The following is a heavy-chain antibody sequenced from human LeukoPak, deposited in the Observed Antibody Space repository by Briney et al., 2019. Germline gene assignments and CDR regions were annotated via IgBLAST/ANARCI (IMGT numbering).Heavy chain of an antibody. V-gene: IGHV6-1*01. J-gene: IGHJ4*02. CDR3: ARGGGPFGDYVVDY. Sequence: SQTLSLTWAISGDSVSSNSAAWNWIRQSPSRGLEWLGRTYYRSKWYNDYAVSVKSRITINPDTSKNQFSLQLNSVTPEDTAVYYCARGGGPFGDYVVDYWGQGTLVTVSS. CDR2: TYYRSKWYN. D-gene: IGHD4-17*01. CDR1: GDSVSSNSAA.